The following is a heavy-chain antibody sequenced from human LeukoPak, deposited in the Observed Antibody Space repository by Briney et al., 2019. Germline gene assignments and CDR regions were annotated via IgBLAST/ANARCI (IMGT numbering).Heavy chain of an antibody. CDR3: ARAYDYVWGSYRYTD. CDR1: GFTFSSYW. V-gene: IGHV3-7*01. CDR2: IKQDGSEK. J-gene: IGHJ4*02. Sequence: GGSLRLSCAASGFTFSSYWMSWVRQAPGKGLEWVANIKQDGSEKYYVDSVKGRFTISRDNAKNSLYLQMNSLRAEDTAVYYCARAYDYVWGSYRYTDWGQGTLVTVSS. D-gene: IGHD3-16*02.